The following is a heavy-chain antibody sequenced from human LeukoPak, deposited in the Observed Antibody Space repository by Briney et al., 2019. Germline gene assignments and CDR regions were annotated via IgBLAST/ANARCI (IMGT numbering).Heavy chain of an antibody. CDR3: ARLNPAVGAYFYY. CDR1: GYSFITYW. D-gene: IGHD6-13*01. CDR2: IYPGDSDT. J-gene: IGHJ4*02. V-gene: IGHV5-51*01. Sequence: GESLKIYCKCSGYSFITYWIVWVRQMPGKGLEWMGIIYPGDSDTRYSPSFQGQVTISADKSISTAYLQWSTLKASDTAMYYCARLNPAVGAYFYYWGQGTLVTVSS.